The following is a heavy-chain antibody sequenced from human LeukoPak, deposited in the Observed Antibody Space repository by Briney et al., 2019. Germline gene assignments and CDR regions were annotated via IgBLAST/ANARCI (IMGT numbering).Heavy chain of an antibody. J-gene: IGHJ3*01. V-gene: IGHV1-18*01. CDR3: ARDLSGYYDSSGSDGLDF. Sequence: VASVKVSCKASGYTFTSYGISWVRQAPGQGLEWMGWISAYNGNTNYAQKLQGRVTMTTDTSTSTAYMELRSLRSDDTAVYYCARDLSGYYDSSGSDGLDFWGQGTMLTVSS. CDR1: GYTFTSYG. CDR2: ISAYNGNT. D-gene: IGHD3-22*01.